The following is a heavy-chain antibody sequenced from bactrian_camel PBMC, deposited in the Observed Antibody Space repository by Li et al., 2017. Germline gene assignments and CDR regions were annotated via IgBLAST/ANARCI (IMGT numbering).Heavy chain of an antibody. CDR1: VSSAYMYSSNC. J-gene: IGHJ6*01. V-gene: IGHV3S54*01. Sequence: HVQLVESGGGSVQAGGSLRLSGLVSVSSAYMYSSNCMGWFRQAPGKEREGVAAIYTGGGSTYYGDNGGSTYYADSVKGRFTISRDNARNTLLLHMTDLKPGDSGTYYCAGAYEWTCPQLKSASQWSQSGYWGRGTQVTVS. CDR2: IYTGGGSTYYGDNGGST. CDR3: AGAYEWTCPQLKSASQWSQSGY. D-gene: IGHD1*01.